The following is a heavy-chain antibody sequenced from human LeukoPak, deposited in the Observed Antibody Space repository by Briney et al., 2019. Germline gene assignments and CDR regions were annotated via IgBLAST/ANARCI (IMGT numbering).Heavy chain of an antibody. CDR3: ARDGGATKGTPYYYGLDV. CDR2: INPSGGST. V-gene: IGHV1-46*01. Sequence: ASVKVSCKASAYTFTNHYIHWVRQAPGQGLEWMGIINPSGGSTGFAQKFQGRVTMTRDTSTSTVCMELSSLRSEDTAVYYCARDGGATKGTPYYYGLDVWGQGTTVTVSS. D-gene: IGHD1-26*01. CDR1: AYTFTNHY. J-gene: IGHJ6*02.